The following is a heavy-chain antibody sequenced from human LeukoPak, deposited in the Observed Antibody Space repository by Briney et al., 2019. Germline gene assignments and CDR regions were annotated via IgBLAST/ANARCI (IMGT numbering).Heavy chain of an antibody. J-gene: IGHJ4*02. CDR3: ARLPMAVTPRVDY. D-gene: IGHD2-21*02. CDR1: GGSITSYY. Sequence: TSETLSLTCTVSGGSITSYYRSWIRQSPGKGLEWIGFMYCSGTTNYNPSLKSRVTISLGMSKNQFSLKLSSVTAADTAVYYCARLPMAVTPRVDYWGQGTLVTVSS. CDR2: MYCSGTT. V-gene: IGHV4-59*01.